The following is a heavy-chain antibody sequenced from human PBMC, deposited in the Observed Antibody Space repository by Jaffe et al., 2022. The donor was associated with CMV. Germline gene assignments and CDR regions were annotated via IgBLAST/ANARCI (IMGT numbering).Heavy chain of an antibody. J-gene: IGHJ6*02. CDR2: MNPNSGNT. D-gene: IGHD3-3*01. V-gene: IGHV1-8*01. Sequence: QVQLVQSGAEVKKPGASVKVSCKASGYTFTSYDINWVRQATGQGLEWMGWMNPNSGNTGYAQKFQGRVTMTRNTSISTAYMELSSLRSEDTAVYYCARDYFWSGYYSSNYYYGMDVWGQGTTVTVSS. CDR3: ARDYFWSGYYSSNYYYGMDV. CDR1: GYTFTSYD.